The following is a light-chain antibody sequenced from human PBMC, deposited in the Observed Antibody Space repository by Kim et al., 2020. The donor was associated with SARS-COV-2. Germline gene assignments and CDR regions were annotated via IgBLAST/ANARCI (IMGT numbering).Light chain of an antibody. CDR3: QQYGRSLT. J-gene: IGKJ5*01. CDR1: QSINNG. V-gene: IGKV3-20*01. CDR2: GAS. Sequence: EIVLTQSPGTLSLSPGERATLSCSASQSINNGLAWYQQKPGQAPRLLIYGASNRLSGIPDRFGGSGSGTDFTLTISRLEAEDFAVYYCQQYGRSLTFGQGTRLEIK.